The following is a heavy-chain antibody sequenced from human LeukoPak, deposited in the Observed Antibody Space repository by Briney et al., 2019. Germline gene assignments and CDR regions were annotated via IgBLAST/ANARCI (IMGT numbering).Heavy chain of an antibody. J-gene: IGHJ5*02. CDR2: INPNSGGT. V-gene: IGHV1-2*02. Sequence: GASVKVSCKASGYTFTGYYMHWVRQAPGQGLEWMGWINPNSGGTNYAQKFQGRVTMTRDTSISTAYMELSSLRSEDTAVYYCAGENYYDSSGYVSWGQGTLVTVSS. CDR3: AGENYYDSSGYVS. CDR1: GYTFTGYY. D-gene: IGHD3-22*01.